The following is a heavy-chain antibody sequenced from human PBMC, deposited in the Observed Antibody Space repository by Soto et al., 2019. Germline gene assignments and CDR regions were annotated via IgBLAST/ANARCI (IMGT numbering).Heavy chain of an antibody. CDR1: EYSIASYW. Sequence: PGEFQKICYQGAEYSIASYWNGLVRQMPGKGLEWMAIIYPGDSDIRYNPSFQGQVTISADKSISTAYLQWSSLKASDTAMYYCARQPSNGRWYVWGQGTTVTVSS. J-gene: IGHJ6*02. V-gene: IGHV5-51*01. D-gene: IGHD2-15*01. CDR2: IYPGDSDI. CDR3: ARQPSNGRWYV.